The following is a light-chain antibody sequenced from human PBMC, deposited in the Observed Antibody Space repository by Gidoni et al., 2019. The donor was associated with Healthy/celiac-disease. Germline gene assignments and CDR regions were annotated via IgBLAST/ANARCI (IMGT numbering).Light chain of an antibody. CDR2: AAS. V-gene: IGKV1-39*01. CDR3: QQSYSTPPT. CDR1: KSISSY. Sequence: IQMTQSPSSLSASVGDRVTIPCRASKSISSYLNWYQQKPGKDPKLLFYAASSLQSGVPSGFSGSGSGKDSTLTISSLQPEDFATYYCQQSYSTPPTFGQGTKLEIK. J-gene: IGKJ2*01.